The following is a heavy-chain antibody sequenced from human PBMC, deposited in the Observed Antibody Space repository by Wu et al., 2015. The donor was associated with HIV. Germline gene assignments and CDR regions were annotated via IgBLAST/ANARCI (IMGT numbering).Heavy chain of an antibody. CDR3: ACGIQSGVQTT. CDR2: LTPNTGAT. D-gene: IGHD4/OR15-4a*01. V-gene: IGHV1-2*02. J-gene: IGHJ4*02. Sequence: QVRLVQSGAEVKKPGASVKVSCRSSGYSFTAYYLHWVRQAPGQGLEWMGRLTPNTGATDFAQKFQGRVAVTRDTSLSTAYMEVRGLRPDDTAVYYCACGIQSGVQTTWGQGTLVTVSS. CDR1: GYSFTAYY.